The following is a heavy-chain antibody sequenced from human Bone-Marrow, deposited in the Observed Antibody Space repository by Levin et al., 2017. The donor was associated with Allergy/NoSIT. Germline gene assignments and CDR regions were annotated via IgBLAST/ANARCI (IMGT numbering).Heavy chain of an antibody. J-gene: IGHJ4*02. CDR3: AKDRGSGGHCPSGSWYALGD. CDR1: GYNFISHG. CDR2: MSPFTGNT. Sequence: PGGSLRLSCQTSGYNFISHGITWVRQAPGQGLEWMGWMSPFTGNTRTAETFQGRRTITADTATNTAHMELTTLRSDDTAIYFWAKDRGSGGHCPSGSWYALGDWGQGTLVSVSS. D-gene: IGHD2-15*01. V-gene: IGHV1-18*01.